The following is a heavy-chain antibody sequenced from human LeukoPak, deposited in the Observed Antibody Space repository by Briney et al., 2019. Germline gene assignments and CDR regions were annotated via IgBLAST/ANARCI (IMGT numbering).Heavy chain of an antibody. D-gene: IGHD5-24*01. CDR1: GYTFTSYG. Sequence: GASVKVSCKASGYTFTSYGISWVRQAPGQGLEWMGWISAYNGNTNYAQKLQGRVTMTTDTSTSTAYMELRSLRSDDTAVYYCARGGQRWGNGYYFDYWGQGTLVTVSS. CDR2: ISAYNGNT. CDR3: ARGGQRWGNGYYFDY. V-gene: IGHV1-18*01. J-gene: IGHJ4*02.